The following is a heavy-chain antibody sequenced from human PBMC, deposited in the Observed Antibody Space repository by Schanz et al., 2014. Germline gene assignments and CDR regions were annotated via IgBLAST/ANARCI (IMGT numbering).Heavy chain of an antibody. Sequence: EVQLLESGGGLVQPGGSLKLSCAASGLIFSNYVMSWVRQAPGKGLEWVSTIGTSGGTNYVESVKGRFTISRDNSKNTLYLQMDSLRAEDTAVYYCARDLPRTFLFDYWGQGTLVTVSS. V-gene: IGHV3-23*01. CDR2: IGTSGGT. J-gene: IGHJ4*02. CDR3: ARDLPRTFLFDY. CDR1: GLIFSNYV.